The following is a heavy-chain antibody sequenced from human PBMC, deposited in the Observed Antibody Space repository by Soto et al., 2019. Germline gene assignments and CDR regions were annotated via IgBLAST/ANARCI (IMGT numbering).Heavy chain of an antibody. Sequence: SETLSLTCTVSGGSISSYYWSWIRQPPGKGLEWIGYIYYSGSTNYNPSLKSRVTISVDTSKNQFSLKLSSVTAADTAVYYCASGSSSSGSYYFDYWGQGTLVTVS. J-gene: IGHJ4*02. CDR3: ASGSSSSGSYYFDY. V-gene: IGHV4-59*01. CDR1: GGSISSYY. D-gene: IGHD6-6*01. CDR2: IYYSGST.